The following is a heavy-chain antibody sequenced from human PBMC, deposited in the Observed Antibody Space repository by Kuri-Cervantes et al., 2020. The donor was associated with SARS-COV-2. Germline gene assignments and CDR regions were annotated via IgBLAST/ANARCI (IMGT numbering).Heavy chain of an antibody. CDR1: GFSRTTSGVG. CDR2: IYWDVDK. Sequence: SGPTLVKPTQILTLTCTFSGFSRTTSGVGVGWIRQPPGKPPEWLALIYWDVDKRYSPSLKSRLTITKDTSKNQVVLTMTNRDPVDTATYYCAHRRAVTDAFDIWGQGTMVTVSS. V-gene: IGHV2-5*02. D-gene: IGHD4-17*01. CDR3: AHRRAVTDAFDI. J-gene: IGHJ3*02.